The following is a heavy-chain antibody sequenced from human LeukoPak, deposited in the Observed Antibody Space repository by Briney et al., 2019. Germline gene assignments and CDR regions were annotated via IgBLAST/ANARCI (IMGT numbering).Heavy chain of an antibody. CDR1: GYTFTSHD. Sequence: ASVKVSCKASGYTFTSHDINWVRQATGQGLEWMGWMNPNSGNKGYGQKFQGRVTMTRNNSISTAYMELSSLRSEDTAVYYCARGLSPRGYDSSYYIGVWGKGTTVTVSS. V-gene: IGHV1-8*01. CDR3: ARGLSPRGYDSSYYIGV. D-gene: IGHD5-12*01. J-gene: IGHJ6*03. CDR2: MNPNSGNK.